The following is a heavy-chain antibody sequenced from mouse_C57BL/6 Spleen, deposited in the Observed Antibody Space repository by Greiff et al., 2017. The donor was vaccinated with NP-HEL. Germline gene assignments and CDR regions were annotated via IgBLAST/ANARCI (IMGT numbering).Heavy chain of an antibody. CDR1: GFTFSDYY. V-gene: IGHV5-16*01. CDR3: ARGGLRGYFDY. CDR2: INYDGSST. D-gene: IGHD3-1*01. Sequence: EVKVVESEGGLVQPGSSMKLSCTASGFTFSDYYMAWVRQVPEKGLEWVANINYDGSSTYYLDSLKSRFIISRDNAKNILYLQMSSLKSEDTATYYCARGGLRGYFDYWGQGTTLTVSS. J-gene: IGHJ2*01.